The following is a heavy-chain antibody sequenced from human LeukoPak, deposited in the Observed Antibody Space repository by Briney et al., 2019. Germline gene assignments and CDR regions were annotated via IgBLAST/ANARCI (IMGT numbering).Heavy chain of an antibody. Sequence: TGGSLRLSCAASGFTFSDYYMSWIRQAPGKGLEWVSYISSSGSTIYYADSVKGRFTISRDNAKNSLYLQMNSLRAEDTAVYYCTSESIAVAGTPGAFDIWGQGTMVTVSS. CDR2: ISSSGSTI. J-gene: IGHJ3*02. CDR3: TSESIAVAGTPGAFDI. D-gene: IGHD6-19*01. V-gene: IGHV3-11*01. CDR1: GFTFSDYY.